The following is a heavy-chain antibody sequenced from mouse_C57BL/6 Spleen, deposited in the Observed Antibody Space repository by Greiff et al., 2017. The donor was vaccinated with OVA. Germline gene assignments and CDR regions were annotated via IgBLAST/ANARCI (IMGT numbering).Heavy chain of an antibody. Sequence: DVKLVESGGGLVKPGGSLKLSCAASGFTFSDYGMHWVRQAPEKGLEWVAYISSGSSTIYYADTVKGRYTISRDNAKNTLILQMTSLRSEDTAMYYCARHDYAWFAYWGQGTLVTVSA. CDR2: ISSGSSTI. J-gene: IGHJ3*01. CDR3: ARHDYAWFAY. CDR1: GFTFSDYG. D-gene: IGHD2-4*01. V-gene: IGHV5-17*01.